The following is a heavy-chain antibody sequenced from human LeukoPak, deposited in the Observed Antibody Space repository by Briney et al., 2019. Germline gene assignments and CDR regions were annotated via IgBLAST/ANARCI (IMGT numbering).Heavy chain of an antibody. D-gene: IGHD2-15*01. CDR2: ISYSGNT. V-gene: IGHV4-39*01. J-gene: IGHJ3*02. CDR1: GGSIISSDYH. CDR3: ARHCCSGPAKRVFDI. Sequence: PSETLSLTCSVSGGSIISSDYHWGWVRQPPGKGLEWIGTISYSGNTDYNPSLRSRVTISVDTSNNQFSLRLGSVTAADTAVYHCARHCCSGPAKRVFDIWGQGTMVTVSS.